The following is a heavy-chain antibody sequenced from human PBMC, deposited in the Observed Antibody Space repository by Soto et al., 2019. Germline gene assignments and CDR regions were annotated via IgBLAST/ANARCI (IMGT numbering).Heavy chain of an antibody. CDR1: GGSISIISYY. V-gene: IGHV4-39*01. CDR2: IYYSGST. D-gene: IGHD3-3*01. CDR3: ARSDPRYYDFWSGYYTPYFDY. J-gene: IGHJ4*02. Sequence: LSETLCLTCSVSGGSISIISYYWGWIRQPPGKGLEWIGSIYYSGSTYYNPSLKSRVTISVDTSKNQFSLKLSSVTAADTAVYYCARSDPRYYDFWSGYYTPYFDYWGQGTLVTVSS.